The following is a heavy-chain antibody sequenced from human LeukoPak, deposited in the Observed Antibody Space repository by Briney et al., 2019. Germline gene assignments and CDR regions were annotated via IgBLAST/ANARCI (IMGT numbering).Heavy chain of an antibody. J-gene: IGHJ4*02. D-gene: IGHD3-22*01. V-gene: IGHV3-53*01. Sequence: TGGSLRLSCAASGFTVSSNYMSWVRQAPGKGLEWVSLIYSGGSTSYADSVKGRFTFSRDNSKNTLYLQMNSLRAEDTAVYYCARDQDYYDSSGYRDYWGQGTLVTVSS. CDR3: ARDQDYYDSSGYRDY. CDR2: IYSGGST. CDR1: GFTVSSNY.